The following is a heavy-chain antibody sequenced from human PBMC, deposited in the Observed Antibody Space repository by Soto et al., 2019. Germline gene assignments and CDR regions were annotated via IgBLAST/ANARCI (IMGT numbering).Heavy chain of an antibody. CDR3: AKDTGGVDTGNYGMDV. CDR2: ISYHGTEK. Sequence: QVQLVESGGGVVQPGMSLRLSCAASGVTFTNYAMHWVRQAPGKGLEWVADISYHGTEKGYADSVKGRFTISRDNSKNPLDGQMSSLKPEDKAVYYCAKDTGGVDTGNYGMDVWGQGTTVLVSS. V-gene: IGHV3-30*18. D-gene: IGHD5-18*01. J-gene: IGHJ6*02. CDR1: GVTFTNYA.